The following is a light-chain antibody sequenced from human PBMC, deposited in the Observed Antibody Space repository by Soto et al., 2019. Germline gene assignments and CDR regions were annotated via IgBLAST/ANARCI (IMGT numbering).Light chain of an antibody. CDR3: QQYYSTPLT. CDR1: QSVLYSSNNKNY. V-gene: IGKV4-1*01. Sequence: DIVMTQSPDSLAVSLGERATINCKSSQSVLYSSNNKNYLAWYQQKPGQPPKLLIYWASTRESGVPDRFSGSESVTDFTLTISSLQAEDVAVYYGQQYYSTPLTFGGGTKVEIK. CDR2: WAS. J-gene: IGKJ4*01.